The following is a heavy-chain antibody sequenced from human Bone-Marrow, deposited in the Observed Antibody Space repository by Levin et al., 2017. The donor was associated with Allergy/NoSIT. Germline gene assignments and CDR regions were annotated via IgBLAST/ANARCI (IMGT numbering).Heavy chain of an antibody. CDR2: IEQDGSEK. CDR1: GFSFSFYW. V-gene: IGHV3-7*01. D-gene: IGHD1-20*01. J-gene: IGHJ4*02. CDR3: ARQGEITGTTPFGY. Sequence: GGSLRLFCAASGFSFSFYWMSWVRQAPGKGLEWVANIEQDGSEKYYVDSVKGRFTISRDNVKNSLYLQMNSLRAEDTAVYYCARQGEITGTTPFGYWGQGTLVTVSS.